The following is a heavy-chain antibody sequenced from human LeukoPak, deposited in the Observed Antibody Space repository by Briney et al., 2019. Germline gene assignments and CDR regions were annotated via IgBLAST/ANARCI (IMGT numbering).Heavy chain of an antibody. J-gene: IGHJ2*01. CDR2: ITHSGST. D-gene: IGHD5-18*01. CDR3: ARVPGYSYGRLGDFDL. V-gene: IGHV4-34*01. Sequence: SETLSLTCAVYGGSFSGYYWSWIRQPPGKGLEWIGEITHSGSTKYNPSLQSQVTISEDTSKIQFSLKLSSVTAADTAVYYCARVPGYSYGRLGDFDLWGRGTLVTVSS. CDR1: GGSFSGYY.